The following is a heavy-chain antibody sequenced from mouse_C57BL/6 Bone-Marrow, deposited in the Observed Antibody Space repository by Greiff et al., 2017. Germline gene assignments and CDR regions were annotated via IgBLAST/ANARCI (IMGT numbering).Heavy chain of an antibody. J-gene: IGHJ3*01. CDR1: GFNIKDDY. Sequence: EVQLQQSGAELVRPGASVKLSCTASGFNIKDDYMHWVKQRPEQGLEWIGWIDPENGDTEYASKFQGKATITADTSSNTAYLQLSSLTSEDTAVYYCTPTGDWCAYWGQGTLVTVSA. CDR2: IDPENGDT. V-gene: IGHV14-4*01. CDR3: TPTGDWCAY.